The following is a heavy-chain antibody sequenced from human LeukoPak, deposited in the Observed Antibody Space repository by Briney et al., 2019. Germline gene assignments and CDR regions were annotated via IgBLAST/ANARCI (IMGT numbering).Heavy chain of an antibody. V-gene: IGHV3-23*01. CDR1: GFTFSTYA. CDR3: AKAASGNWNDVSDY. Sequence: PGGSLRLSCAASGFTFSTYAMSWVRQAPGKGLEWVSAISGRGVSTSYADSVRGRFTISRDNSKNTLYLQVNSLRAEDTAVYYCAKAASGNWNDVSDYWGQGTLVAVSS. J-gene: IGHJ4*02. D-gene: IGHD1-20*01. CDR2: ISGRGVST.